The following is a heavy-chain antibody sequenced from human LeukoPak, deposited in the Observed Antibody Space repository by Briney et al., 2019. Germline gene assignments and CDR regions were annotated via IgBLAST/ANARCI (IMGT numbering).Heavy chain of an antibody. CDR2: ISYDGSNK. Sequence: GGSLRLSCAVSGLTFSSYGMHWVRQAPGKGLEWVAVISYDGSNKFYADSVKGRFTISRDNSKNTLYLQMNSLRAEDTAVYYCVKESGYFGYWGQGTLVTVSS. V-gene: IGHV3-30*18. CDR3: VKESGYFGY. J-gene: IGHJ4*02. CDR1: GLTFSSYG.